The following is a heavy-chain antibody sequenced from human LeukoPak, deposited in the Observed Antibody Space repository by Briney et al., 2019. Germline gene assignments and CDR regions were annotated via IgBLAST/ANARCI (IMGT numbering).Heavy chain of an antibody. CDR3: ARAALYYDSSGYYP. V-gene: IGHV4-38-2*02. CDR2: IYHSGST. CDR1: GYSISSGYY. J-gene: IGHJ5*02. D-gene: IGHD3-22*01. Sequence: SDTLSLTCTVSGYSISSGYYWGWIRQPPGKGLEWIGCIYHSGSTYYNPSLKSRVTISVDTSKNQFSLKLSSVTAADTAVYYCARAALYYDSSGYYPWGQGTLVTVSS.